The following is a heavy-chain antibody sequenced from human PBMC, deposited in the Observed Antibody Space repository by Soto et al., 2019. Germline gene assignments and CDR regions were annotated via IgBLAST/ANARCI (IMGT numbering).Heavy chain of an antibody. CDR2: ISYDGSNK. Sequence: GGALRLSCSDSGFTFSSYGMHWVRQAPGKGLEWVAVISYDGSNKYYADSVKGRFTISRDNSKNTLYLQMNSLRAEDTAVYYCARAPVRYFDWLPANPNWFDPWGQGTLVTVSS. V-gene: IGHV3-30*03. CDR1: GFTFSSYG. D-gene: IGHD3-9*01. J-gene: IGHJ5*02. CDR3: ARAPVRYFDWLPANPNWFDP.